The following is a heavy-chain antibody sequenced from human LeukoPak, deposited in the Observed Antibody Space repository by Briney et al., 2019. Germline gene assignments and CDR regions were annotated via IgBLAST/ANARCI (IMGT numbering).Heavy chain of an antibody. CDR1: GYTFTSYD. CDR2: MNPNSGNT. D-gene: IGHD1-26*01. Sequence: ASVKVSCKASGYTFTSYDITWVRQATGQGLEWMGWMNPNSGNTGYAQKFQGRVTITRNTSISTAYMELSSLRPEDTAVYYCARGTHYNDKWELYFPYYFDYWGQGTLVTVSS. V-gene: IGHV1-8*03. CDR3: ARGTHYNDKWELYFPYYFDY. J-gene: IGHJ4*02.